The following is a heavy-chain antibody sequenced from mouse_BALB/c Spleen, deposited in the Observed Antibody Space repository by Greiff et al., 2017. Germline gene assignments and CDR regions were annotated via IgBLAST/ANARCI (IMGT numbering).Heavy chain of an antibody. CDR2: ILPGSGST. D-gene: IGHD1-1*01. J-gene: IGHJ4*01. CDR1: GYTFSSYW. Sequence: QVQLKQSGAELMKPGASVKISCKATGYTFSSYWIEWVKQRPGHGLEWIGEILPGSGSTNYNEKFKGKATFTADTSSNTAYMQLSSLTSEDSAVYYCAGGAVVDAMDYWGQGTSVTVSS. V-gene: IGHV1-9*01. CDR3: AGGAVVDAMDY.